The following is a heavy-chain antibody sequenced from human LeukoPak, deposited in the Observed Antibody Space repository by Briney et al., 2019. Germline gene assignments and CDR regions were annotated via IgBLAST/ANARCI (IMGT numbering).Heavy chain of an antibody. D-gene: IGHD3-10*01. J-gene: IGHJ4*02. CDR3: ARDGGVWFGELLSIF. CDR1: GYTFTGYY. CDR2: INPNSGGT. V-gene: IGHV1-2*02. Sequence: GASVKVSCKASGYTFTGYYMHWVRQAPGQGLEWMGWINPNSGGTNYAQKFQGRVTMTRDTSISTAYMELSRLRSDDTAVYYCARDGGVWFGELLSIFWGQGTLVTVSS.